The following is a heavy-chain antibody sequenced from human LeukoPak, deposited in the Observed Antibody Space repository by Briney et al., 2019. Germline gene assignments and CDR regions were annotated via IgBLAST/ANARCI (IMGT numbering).Heavy chain of an antibody. D-gene: IGHD2-2*01. CDR1: GGSISSYY. CDR2: IYTSGST. J-gene: IGHJ6*03. Sequence: SETLSLTCTVSGGSISSYYWSWIRQPAGKGLEWIGRIYTSGSTNYNPSLKSRVTTSVDTSRNQFSLKLSSVTAADTAVYYCAREFIVVVPAASRLYYYYMDVWGKGTTVTISS. V-gene: IGHV4-4*07. CDR3: AREFIVVVPAASRLYYYYMDV.